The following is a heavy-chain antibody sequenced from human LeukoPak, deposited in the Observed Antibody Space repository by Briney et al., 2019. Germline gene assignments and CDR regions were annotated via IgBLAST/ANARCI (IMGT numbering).Heavy chain of an antibody. CDR2: INPNSGGT. J-gene: IGHJ4*02. Sequence: ASVKVSCKASGYTFTGYYMHWGRQAPGQGLEWMGWINPNSGGTNYAQKFQGRVTMTRDTSISTAYMELSRLRSDDTAVYYCAREDCYDSSGYAFWGQGTLVTVSS. CDR1: GYTFTGYY. CDR3: AREDCYDSSGYAF. V-gene: IGHV1-2*02. D-gene: IGHD3-22*01.